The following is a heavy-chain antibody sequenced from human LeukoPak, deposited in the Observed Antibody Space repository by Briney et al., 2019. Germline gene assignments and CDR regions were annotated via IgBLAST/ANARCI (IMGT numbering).Heavy chain of an antibody. CDR3: ATVFNMYSSGWYNFDY. Sequence: SETLSLTCTVSGGSISSYYWSLIRQPTGKGLEWIGSIYYSGSTYYNPSLKSRVTISVDTSKNQFSLKLSSVTAADTAVYYCATVFNMYSSGWYNFDYWGQGNLVTVSS. CDR1: GGSISSYY. V-gene: IGHV4-59*05. J-gene: IGHJ4*02. CDR2: IYYSGST. D-gene: IGHD6-19*01.